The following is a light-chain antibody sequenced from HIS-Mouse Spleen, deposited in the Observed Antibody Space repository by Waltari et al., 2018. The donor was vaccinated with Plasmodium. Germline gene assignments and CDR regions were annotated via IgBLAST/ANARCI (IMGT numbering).Light chain of an antibody. CDR1: ALPKKY. J-gene: IGLJ3*02. CDR3: YSTDSSGNHRV. Sequence: SYELTQPPSVSVSPGQTARIPCSGDALPKKYASWYQQKSGQAPVLVIYEDSKRPSGIPERFSGCSSGTRATVTISGAQVEDEADYYCYSTDSSGNHRVFGGGTKLTVL. CDR2: EDS. V-gene: IGLV3-10*01.